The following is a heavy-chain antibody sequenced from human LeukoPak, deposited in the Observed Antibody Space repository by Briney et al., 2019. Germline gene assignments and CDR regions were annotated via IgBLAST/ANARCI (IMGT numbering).Heavy chain of an antibody. CDR1: GYTFTSYG. V-gene: IGHV1-18*01. J-gene: IGHJ4*02. Sequence: GASVKVSCKTSGYTFTSYGISWVRQAPGQGLEWMGWISAYNGNRNYAQKLQGRVTMTTDTSTSTAYMELRSLRSDDTAVYYCARGGPGWDSSSWYNYWCQGTLVTVSS. D-gene: IGHD6-13*01. CDR3: ARGGPGWDSSSWYNY. CDR2: ISAYNGNR.